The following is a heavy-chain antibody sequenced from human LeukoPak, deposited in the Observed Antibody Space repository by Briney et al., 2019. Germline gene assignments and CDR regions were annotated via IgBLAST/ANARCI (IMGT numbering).Heavy chain of an antibody. CDR3: ARDQWGYDAFDI. D-gene: IGHD1-26*01. V-gene: IGHV3-53*01. Sequence: PGGSLRLSCAASGFTVSSNYMSWVRQAPGKGLEWVSVIHSGGSTYYADSVKGRFTISRDNSKNTLYLQMNSLRAEDTAVYYCARDQWGYDAFDIWGQGTMVTVSS. CDR1: GFTVSSNY. J-gene: IGHJ3*02. CDR2: IHSGGST.